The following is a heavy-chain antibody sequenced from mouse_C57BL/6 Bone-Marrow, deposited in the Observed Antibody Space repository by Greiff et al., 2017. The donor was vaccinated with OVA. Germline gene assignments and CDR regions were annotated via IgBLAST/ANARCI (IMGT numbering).Heavy chain of an antibody. CDR1: GYAFSSYW. J-gene: IGHJ2*01. Sequence: VQLQQSGASVKISCKASGYAFSSYWMNWVKQRPGKGLEWIGQIYPGDGDTNYNGKFKGKATLTADKSSSTAYMQLSSLTSEDSAVYFCARSAYRNYFDYWGQGTTLTVSS. CDR3: ARSAYRNYFDY. V-gene: IGHV1-80*01. CDR2: IYPGDGDT. D-gene: IGHD2-14*01.